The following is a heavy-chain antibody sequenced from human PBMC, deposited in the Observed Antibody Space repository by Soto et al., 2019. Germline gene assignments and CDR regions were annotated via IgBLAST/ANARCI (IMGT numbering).Heavy chain of an antibody. D-gene: IGHD2-15*01. CDR3: ARVGVATWPYYYYYGMDV. CDR1: GFTFSSYW. J-gene: IGHJ6*02. CDR2: INSDGSST. V-gene: IGHV3-74*01. Sequence: EVQLVESGGGLVQPGGSLRLSCAASGFTFSSYWMHWVRQAPGKGLVWVSRINSDGSSTSYADYVKGRFTISRDNAKNTLYLQMNSLRAEDTAVYYCARVGVATWPYYYYYGMDVWGQGTTVTVSS.